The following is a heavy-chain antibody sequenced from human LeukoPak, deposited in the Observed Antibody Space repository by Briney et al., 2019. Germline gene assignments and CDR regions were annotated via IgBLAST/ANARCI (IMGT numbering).Heavy chain of an antibody. CDR2: IIPLFGTA. CDR1: GGTFSSHA. CDR3: AREWAGYGSGSYYYY. Sequence: ASVKVSCKASGGTFSSHAISWVRQAPGQGLEWMGGIIPLFGTANYAQKFLGRVIITADESTSTTHMYLSSLKSEDTAVYYCAREWAGYGSGSYYYYWGQGTLVTVSS. V-gene: IGHV1-69*01. D-gene: IGHD3-10*01. J-gene: IGHJ4*02.